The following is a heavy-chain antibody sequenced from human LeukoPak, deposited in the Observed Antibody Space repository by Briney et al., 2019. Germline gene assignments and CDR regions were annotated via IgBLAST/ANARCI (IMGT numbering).Heavy chain of an antibody. CDR1: GYTFTGYY. V-gene: IGHV1-2*02. CDR3: ARGPSTYYYDSSGYWV. J-gene: IGHJ4*02. D-gene: IGHD3-22*01. Sequence: ASVKVSCKASGYTFTGYYMHWVRQAPGQGLEWMGWINPNSGGTNYAQKFQGRVTMTRDTSISTAHMELSRLRSDDTAVYYCARGPSTYYYDSSGYWVWGQGTLVTVSS. CDR2: INPNSGGT.